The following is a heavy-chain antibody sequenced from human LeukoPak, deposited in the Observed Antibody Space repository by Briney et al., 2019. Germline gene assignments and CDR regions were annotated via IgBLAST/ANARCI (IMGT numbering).Heavy chain of an antibody. CDR3: ARGRSITIFGVVIRNTCYFDY. Sequence: PSETLSLTCAVYGESFSGYYWSWIRHPPGKGREWFGKIVHRRSTNYNPSLKSQVTKSVDTSKKHFFLELSSVTAADTAVYYCARGRSITIFGVVIRNTCYFDYWGQGTLVTVSS. CDR2: IVHRRST. V-gene: IGHV4-34*01. D-gene: IGHD3-3*01. CDR1: GESFSGYY. J-gene: IGHJ4*02.